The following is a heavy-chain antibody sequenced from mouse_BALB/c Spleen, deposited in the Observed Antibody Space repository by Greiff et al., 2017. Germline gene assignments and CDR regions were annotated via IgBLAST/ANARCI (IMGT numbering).Heavy chain of an antibody. CDR1: GYSITSDYA. V-gene: IGHV3-2*02. D-gene: IGHD2-4*01. J-gene: IGHJ4*01. CDR3: ARWGFYDYGMDY. CDR2: ISYSGST. Sequence: EVQLVESGPGLVKPSQSLSLTCTVTGYSITSDYAWNWIRQCPGNKLEWMGYISYSGSTSYNPSLKSRISITRDTSKNQFFLQLNSVTTEDTATYYCARWGFYDYGMDYWGQGTSVTVSS.